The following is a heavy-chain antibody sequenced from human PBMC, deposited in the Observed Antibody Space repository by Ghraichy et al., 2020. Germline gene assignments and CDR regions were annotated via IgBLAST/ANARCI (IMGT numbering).Heavy chain of an antibody. CDR2: IYYSGST. CDR3: ARSPYYYDSSGHYFDY. CDR1: GGSISSSSYY. D-gene: IGHD3-22*01. V-gene: IGHV4-39*01. Sequence: GSLRLSCTVSGGSISSSSYYWGWIRQPPGKGLEWIGSIYYSGSTYYNPSLKSRVTISVDTSKNQFSLKLSSVTAADTAVYYCARSPYYYDSSGHYFDYWGQGTLVTVSS. J-gene: IGHJ4*02.